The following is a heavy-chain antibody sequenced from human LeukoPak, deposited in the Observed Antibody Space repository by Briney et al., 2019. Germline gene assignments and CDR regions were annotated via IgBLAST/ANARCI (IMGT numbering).Heavy chain of an antibody. V-gene: IGHV4-38-2*02. CDR3: ARDQMVRGVPIDY. CDR1: GYSISSGYY. CDR2: IYHSGST. J-gene: IGHJ4*02. Sequence: SETLSLTCTVSGYSISSGYYWGWIRQPPGKGLEWIGSIYHSGSTYYNPSLKSRVTISVDTSKNQFSLKLSAVTAADTAVYYCARDQMVRGVPIDYWGQGTLVTVSS. D-gene: IGHD3-10*01.